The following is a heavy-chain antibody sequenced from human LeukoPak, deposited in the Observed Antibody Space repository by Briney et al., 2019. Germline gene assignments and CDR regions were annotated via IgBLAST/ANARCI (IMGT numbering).Heavy chain of an antibody. J-gene: IGHJ3*02. CDR3: AKVRSVGGNPHAFNI. CDR1: GVTFSGYS. Sequence: PGGSLRLSCAASGVTFSGYSMNWVRQAPGKGLEWVSAITATSLHIYYADSVKGRFTISRDNAKNSLYLQMNSLRVEDTALYYCAKVRSVGGNPHAFNIWAKGQWSPSPQ. D-gene: IGHD4-23*01. CDR2: ITATSLHI. V-gene: IGHV3-21*01.